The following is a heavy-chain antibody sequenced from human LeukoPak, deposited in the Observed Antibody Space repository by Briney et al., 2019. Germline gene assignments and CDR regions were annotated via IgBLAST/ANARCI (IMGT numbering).Heavy chain of an antibody. CDR3: GRGRFCSTTSCYGGLQPVDY. D-gene: IGHD2-2*01. CDR1: GYTFTSNS. V-gene: IGHV7-4-1*02. J-gene: IGHJ4*02. CDR2: INTNTGNP. Sequence: ASVKVSCKASGYTFTSNSLNWVRQAPGQGLEWMGWINTNTGNPTYAQGFTGRFVFSLDTSVSTAYLQITGLRPEDTAVYYCGRGRFCSTTSCYGGLQPVDYWGQGTLVTVSS.